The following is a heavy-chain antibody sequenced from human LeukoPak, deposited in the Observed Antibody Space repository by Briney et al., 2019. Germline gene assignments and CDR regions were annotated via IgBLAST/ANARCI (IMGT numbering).Heavy chain of an antibody. D-gene: IGHD1-26*01. V-gene: IGHV3-33*01. CDR3: ARDHEGALATCSFEY. Sequence: GASLRISCEASGFSVSSFGMHWVSKAPGKGLDWVAEIWYDGDNQYCTDSEKGRFTITRDDSENTVSLQMDSVSVEDTAIYYCARDHEGALATCSFEYWGQGVRVTVSS. CDR1: GFSVSSFG. CDR2: IWYDGDNQ. J-gene: IGHJ4*02.